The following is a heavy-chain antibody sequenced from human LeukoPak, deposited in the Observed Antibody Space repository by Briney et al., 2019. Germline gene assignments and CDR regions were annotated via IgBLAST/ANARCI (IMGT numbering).Heavy chain of an antibody. CDR3: ARHIEYYDSSGYYWVWFDP. V-gene: IGHV4-59*08. Sequence: SETLSLTCTVSGGSISSYYWSWVRQPPGKGLEWIGYIYYSGSTNYNPSLKSRVTISVDTSKNQFSLKLSSVTAADTAVYYCARHIEYYDSSGYYWVWFDPWGQGTLVTVSS. D-gene: IGHD3-22*01. CDR1: GGSISSYY. CDR2: IYYSGST. J-gene: IGHJ5*02.